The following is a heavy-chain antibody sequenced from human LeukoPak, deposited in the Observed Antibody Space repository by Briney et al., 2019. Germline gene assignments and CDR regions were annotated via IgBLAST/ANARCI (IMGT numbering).Heavy chain of an antibody. V-gene: IGHV3-30-3*01. CDR2: ISYDGSNK. CDR3: ARETYCGGDCYSAFDY. D-gene: IGHD2-21*02. Sequence: PGGSLRLSCAASGFTFSSYAMHWVRQAPGKGLEWVAVISYDGSNKYYADSVKGRLTISRDNSKNTLYLQMNSLRAEDTAVYYCARETYCGGDCYSAFDYWGQGTLVTVSS. J-gene: IGHJ4*02. CDR1: GFTFSSYA.